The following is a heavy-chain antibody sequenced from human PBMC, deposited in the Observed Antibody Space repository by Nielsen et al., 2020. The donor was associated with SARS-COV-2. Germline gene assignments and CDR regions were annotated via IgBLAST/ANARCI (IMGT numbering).Heavy chain of an antibody. CDR2: ISAYNGNT. D-gene: IGHD2-15*01. J-gene: IGHJ6*02. CDR3: ARGPHVMVVAATAYYYYYGMDV. CDR1: GYTFTSYG. Sequence: ASVKVSCKASGYTFTSYGISWVRQAPGQGLEWMGWISAYNGNTNYAQKLQGRVTMTTDTSTSTAYMELRSMRSDDTAVYYCARGPHVMVVAATAYYYYYGMDVWGQGTTVTVSS. V-gene: IGHV1-18*01.